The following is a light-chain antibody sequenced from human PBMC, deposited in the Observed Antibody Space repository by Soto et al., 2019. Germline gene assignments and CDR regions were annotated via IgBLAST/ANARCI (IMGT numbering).Light chain of an antibody. CDR3: QQYKNWPPLT. CDR1: QSVGSA. Sequence: EIVMTQSPATLSVSPGETATLSCRASQSVGSAVALYQHKPGQAPRLLIVAASIRATGVPGRFSGGGSGTEFTLTISSLQSEDFAVYYCQQYKNWPPLTFGGGTTVEIK. CDR2: AAS. J-gene: IGKJ4*01. V-gene: IGKV3-15*01.